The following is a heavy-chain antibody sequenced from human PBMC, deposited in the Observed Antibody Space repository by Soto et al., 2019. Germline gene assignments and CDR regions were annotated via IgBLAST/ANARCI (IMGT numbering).Heavy chain of an antibody. CDR2: INHSGST. V-gene: IGHV4-34*01. CDR3: ARDNYYDSSGYYYGHYYYGMDV. Sequence: ERLSLTCAVYGRSFSGSYWSWTRQPPGKGLEWIGEINHSGSTNYNPSLKSRVTISVDTSKNQFSLKLSSVTAADTAVYYCARDNYYDSSGYYYGHYYYGMDVWGQGTTVTGSS. CDR1: GRSFSGSY. J-gene: IGHJ6*02. D-gene: IGHD3-22*01.